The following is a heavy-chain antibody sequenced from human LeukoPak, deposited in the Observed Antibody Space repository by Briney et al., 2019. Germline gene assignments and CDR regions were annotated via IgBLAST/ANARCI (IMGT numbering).Heavy chain of an antibody. D-gene: IGHD6-6*01. CDR2: IRYDGSNK. CDR1: GFTFNSYG. J-gene: IGHJ4*02. V-gene: IGHV3-30*02. Sequence: PEGSLRLSCAASGFTFNSYGMHWVRQAPGKGLEWVAFIRYDGSNKYYADSVKGRFTISRDNSKNTLYLQMNSLRAEDTAVYYCAKDLSSLFYFDYWGQGTLVTVSS. CDR3: AKDLSSLFYFDY.